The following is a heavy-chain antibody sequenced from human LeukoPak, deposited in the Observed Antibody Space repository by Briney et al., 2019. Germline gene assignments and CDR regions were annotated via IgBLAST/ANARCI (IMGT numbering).Heavy chain of an antibody. Sequence: GGSLRLSCAASGFTFSSYQMNWVRQAPGKGLEWVSYISGSGSTIYYADSVKGRFTISRDNAKNSLYLQMTSLRAEDTAVYYCARDPIVGATPFDYWGQGTLVTVSS. D-gene: IGHD1-26*01. V-gene: IGHV3-48*03. CDR1: GFTFSSYQ. J-gene: IGHJ4*02. CDR2: ISGSGSTI. CDR3: ARDPIVGATPFDY.